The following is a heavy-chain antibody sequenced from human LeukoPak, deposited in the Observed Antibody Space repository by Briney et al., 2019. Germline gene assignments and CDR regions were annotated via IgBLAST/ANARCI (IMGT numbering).Heavy chain of an antibody. J-gene: IGHJ4*02. V-gene: IGHV3-30*02. CDR1: GFTFSTYG. Sequence: GGSLRLSCAASGFTFSTYGMHWVRQAPGKGLEWVAFIRYDGSNQYYADSVKGRFTISRDNSKNTLYLQMNSLRAEDTAVYSCARGGDYSNYVGYWGQGILVTVSS. CDR2: IRYDGSNQ. CDR3: ARGGDYSNYVGY. D-gene: IGHD4-11*01.